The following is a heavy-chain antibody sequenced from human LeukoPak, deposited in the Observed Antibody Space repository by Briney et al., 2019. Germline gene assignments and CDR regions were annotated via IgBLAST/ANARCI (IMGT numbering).Heavy chain of an antibody. V-gene: IGHV3-9*01. CDR3: AKSEGYSSSPFDY. D-gene: IGHD6-6*01. J-gene: IGHJ4*02. Sequence: PGRSLRLSCAASGFTFDDYAMHWVRQAPGKGLEWVSGISWNSGSIGYADSVKGRFTISRDNAKNSLYLQMNSLRAEDTALYYCAKSEGYSSSPFDYWGQGTLVTVFS. CDR2: ISWNSGSI. CDR1: GFTFDDYA.